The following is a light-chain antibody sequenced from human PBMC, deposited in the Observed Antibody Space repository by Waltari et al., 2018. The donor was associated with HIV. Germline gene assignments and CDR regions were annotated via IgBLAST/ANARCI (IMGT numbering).Light chain of an antibody. CDR3: SSYTTSNTVV. CDR2: DGT. J-gene: IGLJ2*01. Sequence: QSALTQPASVSGSPGQSITLSCSGTSSDIFTYAFVSWYQKHPAIAPKLLIYDGTAGPAGVSRRFSGSKSGSTASLTISSIQADDEADYYCSSYTTSNTVVFGPGTKLSVL. V-gene: IGLV2-14*03. CDR1: SSDIFTYAF.